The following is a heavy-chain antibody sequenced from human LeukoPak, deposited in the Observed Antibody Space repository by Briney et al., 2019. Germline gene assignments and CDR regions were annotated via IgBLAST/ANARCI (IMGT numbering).Heavy chain of an antibody. CDR3: ARQSSGSNRSHFDY. J-gene: IGHJ4*02. V-gene: IGHV4-39*01. D-gene: IGHD3-10*01. Sequence: SETLSLTCTVSGGSISSSSHYWGWIRQPPGKGLEWIGSINYSGSTYYNPSLWSRVTISVDTSKNHFSLKLSSVTAADTAVYYCARQSSGSNRSHFDYWGQGTLVTVSS. CDR1: GGSISSSSHY. CDR2: INYSGST.